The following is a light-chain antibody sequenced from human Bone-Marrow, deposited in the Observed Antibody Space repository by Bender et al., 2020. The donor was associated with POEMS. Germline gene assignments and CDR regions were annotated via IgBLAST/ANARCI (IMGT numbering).Light chain of an antibody. CDR2: INN. CDR1: SSNIGTNP. Sequence: QSVLNQPPSASGTPGQRVTISCSGSSSNIGTNPVNWYQQLPGTAPKLLIYINNQRPSGVPDRFSGSKYGTSASLAISGLQSEDEADYYCAAWEDSLNGWVFGGGTKLTVL. J-gene: IGLJ3*02. CDR3: AAWEDSLNGWV. V-gene: IGLV1-44*01.